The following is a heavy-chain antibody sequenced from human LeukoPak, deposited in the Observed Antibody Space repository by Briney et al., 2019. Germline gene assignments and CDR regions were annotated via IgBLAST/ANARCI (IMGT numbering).Heavy chain of an antibody. Sequence: ASVKVSCKASGGTFSSYAISWVRQAPGQGLEWMGGIIPIFGTANYAQQFQGRVTITTDESTSTAYMELSSLRSEDTAVYYCARDRGYYDSSGSYYFDYWGQGTLVTVSS. CDR3: ARDRGYYDSSGSYYFDY. CDR1: GGTFSSYA. J-gene: IGHJ4*02. V-gene: IGHV1-69*05. D-gene: IGHD3-22*01. CDR2: IIPIFGTA.